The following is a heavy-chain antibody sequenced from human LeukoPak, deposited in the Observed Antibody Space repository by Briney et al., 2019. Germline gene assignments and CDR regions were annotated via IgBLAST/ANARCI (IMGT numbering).Heavy chain of an antibody. CDR3: ARVVVITKWYFDL. Sequence: SVKVSCKASGGTFSSYAISWVRQAPGQGLEWMGGIIPIFGTANYAQKFQGRVTITTDEPTSTAYMELSSLRSEDTAVYYCARVVVITKWYFDLWGRGTLVTVSS. D-gene: IGHD3-22*01. CDR2: IIPIFGTA. CDR1: GGTFSSYA. V-gene: IGHV1-69*05. J-gene: IGHJ2*01.